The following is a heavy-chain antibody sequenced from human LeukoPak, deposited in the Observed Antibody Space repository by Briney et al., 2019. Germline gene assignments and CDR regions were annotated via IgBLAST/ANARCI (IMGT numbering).Heavy chain of an antibody. D-gene: IGHD2-15*01. CDR2: IYYSGST. V-gene: IGHV4-59*08. Sequence: PSETLSLTCTVSGGSISSYYWSWIRQPPGKGLEWIGYIYYSGSTNYNPSLKSRVTISVDTSKNQFSLKLSSVTAADTAVYYCARHVVVAATNWFDPWGQGTLVTVSS. CDR1: GGSISSYY. CDR3: ARHVVVAATNWFDP. J-gene: IGHJ5*02.